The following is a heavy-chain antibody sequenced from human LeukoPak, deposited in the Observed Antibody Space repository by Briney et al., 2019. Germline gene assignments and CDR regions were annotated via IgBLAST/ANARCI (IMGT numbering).Heavy chain of an antibody. D-gene: IGHD1-1*01. CDR1: GFTFSNYA. Sequence: GGSLRLSCAASGFTFSNYAMTWVRQAPGKGLEWVSGISGGGGSISYANSVKGRFTISRDTSKNTLYLQMNSLRAEDTVVYYCAKGRYNWNDFDYWGQGTLVTVSS. J-gene: IGHJ4*02. V-gene: IGHV3-23*01. CDR2: ISGGGGSI. CDR3: AKGRYNWNDFDY.